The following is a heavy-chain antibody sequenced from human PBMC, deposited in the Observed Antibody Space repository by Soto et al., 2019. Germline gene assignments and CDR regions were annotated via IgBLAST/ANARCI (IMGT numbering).Heavy chain of an antibody. D-gene: IGHD3-10*01. CDR1: GGPISSYY. CDR2: IYYSGST. J-gene: IGHJ6*02. V-gene: IGHV4-59*01. CDR3: ARDYYGSGSPRGYYYYGMDV. Sequence: PSDPLSLTCAASGGPISSYYWGWIRQPPGKGLDWIGYIYYSGSTNYNPSLKSRVTISVDTSKNQFSLKLSSVTAADTAVYYCARDYYGSGSPRGYYYYGMDVWGQGTTVTVSS.